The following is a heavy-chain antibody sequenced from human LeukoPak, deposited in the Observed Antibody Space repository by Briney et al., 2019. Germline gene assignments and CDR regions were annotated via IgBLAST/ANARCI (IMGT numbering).Heavy chain of an antibody. CDR1: GGSISDYH. J-gene: IGHJ6*02. D-gene: IGHD1-26*01. V-gene: IGHV4-59*01. Sequence: SETLSLTCTVSGGSISDYHWNWIRRPPGKGLEWIGYIYYNGNTNYGPSLKSRVTMSVDTSKNLFSLKVSSVTAADTAVYYCARGRSNYYGMDVWGQGTTVTVSS. CDR2: IYYNGNT. CDR3: ARGRSNYYGMDV.